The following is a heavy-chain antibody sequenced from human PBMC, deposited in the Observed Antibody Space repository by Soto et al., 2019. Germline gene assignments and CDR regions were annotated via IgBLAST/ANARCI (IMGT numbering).Heavy chain of an antibody. CDR1: GGTFSSYA. CDR3: ARAGVGPAATHYYYYGMDV. CDR2: IIPIFGTA. J-gene: IGHJ6*02. D-gene: IGHD2-2*01. V-gene: IGHV1-69*01. Sequence: QVQLVQSGAEVKKPGSSVKVSCKASGGTFSSYAISWVRQAPGQGLEWMGGIIPIFGTANYAQKFQGRVTITADESTSTAYMELSSLRSEDTAVYYCARAGVGPAATHYYYYGMDVWGQGTTVTVSS.